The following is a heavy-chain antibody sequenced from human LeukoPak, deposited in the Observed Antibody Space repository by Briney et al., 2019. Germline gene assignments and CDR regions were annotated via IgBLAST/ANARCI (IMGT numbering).Heavy chain of an antibody. CDR1: GYRFTTHW. V-gene: IGHV5-51*01. J-gene: IGHJ4*02. CDR3: ARSTDSSGYYDLWDY. Sequence: GESLKISCKGSGYRFTTHWIGWVRQMPGKGLEWMRIIFPGDSDTAYSPSSQGHVTISADKSISTAFLQWSSLKASDSAMYYCARSTDSSGYYDLWDYWGQGTLVTVSS. D-gene: IGHD3-22*01. CDR2: IFPGDSDT.